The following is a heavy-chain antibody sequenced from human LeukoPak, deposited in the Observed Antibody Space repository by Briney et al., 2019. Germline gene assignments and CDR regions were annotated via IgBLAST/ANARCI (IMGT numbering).Heavy chain of an antibody. CDR3: ARRGHYDSSGPPFDY. D-gene: IGHD3-22*01. Sequence: SETLSLTCTVSVGSISSSSYYWGWIRQPPGKGLEWSGRIYYSGSTYYNPSLKSRVTISVDTSKNRFSLKLSSVTAADTAVYYCARRGHYDSSGPPFDYWGQGTLDTVSS. V-gene: IGHV4-39*07. CDR2: IYYSGST. J-gene: IGHJ4*02. CDR1: VGSISSSSYY.